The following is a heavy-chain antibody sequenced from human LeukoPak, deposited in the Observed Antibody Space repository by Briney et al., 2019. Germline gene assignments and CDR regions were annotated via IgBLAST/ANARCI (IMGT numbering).Heavy chain of an antibody. Sequence: GGSLRLSCAASGFTLSSYAMSWVRQAPGKGLEWVSAISGSGGSTYYADSVKGRFTISRDTSKNTLYLQMNSLRAEDTAVYYCATSPVDIVVVPAAIRRGYFDYWGQGTLVTVSS. CDR3: ATSPVDIVVVPAAIRRGYFDY. V-gene: IGHV3-23*01. CDR1: GFTLSSYA. CDR2: ISGSGGST. D-gene: IGHD2-2*02. J-gene: IGHJ4*02.